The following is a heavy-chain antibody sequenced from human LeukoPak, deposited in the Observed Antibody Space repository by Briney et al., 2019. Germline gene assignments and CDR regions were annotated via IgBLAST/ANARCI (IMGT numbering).Heavy chain of an antibody. CDR2: VKQDGSDR. CDR3: ARGGGASDY. CDR1: GFTFSDYW. Sequence: PGGSLRLSCAASGFTFSDYWMTWVRQAPGRGLEWVANVKQDGSDRYYVDSVKGRFTISRDNAKNSVYLQMNSLRAEDTAVYYCARGGGASDYWGQGTLVTVSS. J-gene: IGHJ4*02. V-gene: IGHV3-7*04. D-gene: IGHD2-15*01.